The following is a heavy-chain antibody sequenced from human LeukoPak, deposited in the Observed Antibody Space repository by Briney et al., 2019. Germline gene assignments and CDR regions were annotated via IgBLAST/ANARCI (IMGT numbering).Heavy chain of an antibody. CDR2: IYPGASDT. Sequence: GESLKISCKGSGYSFTSYWIGCVRQMPRKGLEWMGIIYPGASDTRYSPSFQGQVTISADKSISTAYLQWSSLKASDTAMYYCAMYYYGSGTPNTYFDYWGQGTLVTVPS. V-gene: IGHV5-51*01. J-gene: IGHJ4*02. CDR1: GYSFTSYW. D-gene: IGHD3-10*01. CDR3: AMYYYGSGTPNTYFDY.